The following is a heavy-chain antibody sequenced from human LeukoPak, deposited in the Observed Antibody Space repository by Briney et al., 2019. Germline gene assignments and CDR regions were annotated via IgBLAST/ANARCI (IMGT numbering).Heavy chain of an antibody. J-gene: IGHJ3*02. CDR3: ARERLYYYDSSGPLDI. D-gene: IGHD3-22*01. V-gene: IGHV3-66*01. CDR2: IYSGGST. Sequence: GGSLRLSCGASGFTVSSNYMSWVRQAPGKGLEWVSVIYSGGSTYYADSVKGRFTISRDNSKNTLYLQMNSLRAEDTAVYYCARERLYYYDSSGPLDIWGQGTMVTVSS. CDR1: GFTVSSNY.